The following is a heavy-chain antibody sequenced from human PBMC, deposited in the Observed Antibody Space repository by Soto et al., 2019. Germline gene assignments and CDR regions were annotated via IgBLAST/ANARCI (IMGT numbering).Heavy chain of an antibody. CDR3: ARAGGVDYGDPGWFDP. CDR2: INWNGGST. Sequence: GGSLRLSCAASGFTFDDYGMSWVRQAPGKGLEWVSGINWNGGSTGYADSVKGRFTISRDNAKNSLYLQMNSLRAEDTALYYCARAGGVDYGDPGWFDPWGQGTLVTVSS. V-gene: IGHV3-20*04. J-gene: IGHJ5*02. CDR1: GFTFDDYG. D-gene: IGHD4-17*01.